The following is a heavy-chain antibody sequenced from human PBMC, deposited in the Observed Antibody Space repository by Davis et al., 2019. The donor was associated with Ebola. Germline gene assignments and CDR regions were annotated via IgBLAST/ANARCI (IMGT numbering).Heavy chain of an antibody. J-gene: IGHJ4*02. CDR3: AKDWGAVVAVYYFDY. V-gene: IGHV3-30*02. CDR2: IRYDGSNK. CDR1: GFTFSSYG. Sequence: GGSLRLSCAASGFTFSSYGMHWVRQAPGKGLEWVAFIRYDGSNKYYADSVKGRFTISRDNSKNTLYLQMNSLRAEDTAVYYCAKDWGAVVAVYYFDYWGQGTLVTVSS. D-gene: IGHD2-15*01.